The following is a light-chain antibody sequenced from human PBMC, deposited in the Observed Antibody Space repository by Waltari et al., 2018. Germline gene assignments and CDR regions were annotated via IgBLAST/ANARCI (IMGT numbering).Light chain of an antibody. J-gene: IGKJ4*01. Sequence: DIQMTQSPSSLSASVGDRVTFTCRASQDISNSLAWYQQKPGKAPKLLLYAASTLEGGVPSRFSGSGSVTDYTLTISSLQPDDFATYYCQQYYSYPHFGGGTKVEIK. V-gene: IGKV1-NL1*01. CDR3: QQYYSYPH. CDR2: AAS. CDR1: QDISNS.